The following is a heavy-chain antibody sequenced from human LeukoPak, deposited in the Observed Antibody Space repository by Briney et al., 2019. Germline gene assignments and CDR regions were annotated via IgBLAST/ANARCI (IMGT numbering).Heavy chain of an antibody. CDR2: INPNSGGT. V-gene: IGHV1-2*02. CDR3: ARDYQYYASGSSKKAFDY. CDR1: GYTFTGYY. D-gene: IGHD3-10*01. J-gene: IGHJ4*02. Sequence: ASVKVSCKASGYTFTGYYMHWVRQAPGQGLEWMGWINPNSGGTNYAQKLQGRVTMTTDTSTSTAYMELGSLRSDDTAMYYSARDYQYYASGSSKKAFDYWGQGTLVTVSS.